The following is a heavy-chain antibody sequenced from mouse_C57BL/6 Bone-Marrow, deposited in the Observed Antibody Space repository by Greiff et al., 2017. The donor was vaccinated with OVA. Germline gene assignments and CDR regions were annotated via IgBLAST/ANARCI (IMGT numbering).Heavy chain of an antibody. CDR2: ISYSGST. CDR3: ARYRTVVAWNWYFDV. J-gene: IGHJ1*03. D-gene: IGHD1-1*01. Sequence: EVKLVESGPGLAKPSQTLSLTCSVTGYSITSDYWNWIRKFPGNKLEYMGYISYSGSTYYNPSLKSRISITRDTSKNQYYLQLNSVTTEDTATYYCARYRTVVAWNWYFDVWGTGTTVTVSS. CDR1: GYSITSDY. V-gene: IGHV3-8*01.